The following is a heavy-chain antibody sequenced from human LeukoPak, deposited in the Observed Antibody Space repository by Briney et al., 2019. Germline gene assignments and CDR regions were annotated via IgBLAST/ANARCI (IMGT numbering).Heavy chain of an antibody. Sequence: GGSLRLSCAASGFTFRNAWMSWVRQAPGKGLEWVGRIKSKTDGGTTDYAAPVKGRFTISRDDSKNTLYLQMNSLKTEDTAVYYCTTTRKYYSNYLFDPWGQGTLVTVSS. CDR2: IKSKTDGGTT. J-gene: IGHJ5*02. D-gene: IGHD4-11*01. CDR3: TTTRKYYSNYLFDP. CDR1: GFTFRNAW. V-gene: IGHV3-15*01.